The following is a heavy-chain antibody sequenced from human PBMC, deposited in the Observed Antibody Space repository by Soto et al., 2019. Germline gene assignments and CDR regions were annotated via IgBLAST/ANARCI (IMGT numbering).Heavy chain of an antibody. CDR3: AKDQYGGVPSRSRNKDYYYGMDV. Sequence: PGASLRLSCAASGFTFSSYAMSWVRQAPGRGLEWVSAISGSGGSRYYADSVKGRFTISRDNSKNTMYLQMNSLRAEDTAVYYCAKDQYGGVPSRSRNKDYYYGMDVWGQGTTVTVSS. V-gene: IGHV3-23*01. CDR2: ISGSGGSR. D-gene: IGHD3-16*01. CDR1: GFTFSSYA. J-gene: IGHJ6*02.